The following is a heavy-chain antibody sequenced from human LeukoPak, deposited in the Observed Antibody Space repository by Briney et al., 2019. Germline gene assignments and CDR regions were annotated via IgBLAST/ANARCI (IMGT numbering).Heavy chain of an antibody. CDR2: ISGSGGST. V-gene: IGHV3-23*01. CDR3: AKLLSGFSVFVDY. D-gene: IGHD3-3*01. Sequence: GGSLRLSCAASGFTFSSYGMSWVRQAPGKGLEWVAAISGSGGSTYYADSVKGRFTTSKDNSKNTLYLQMNSLRAEDTAVYYCAKLLSGFSVFVDYWGQGTLVTVSS. J-gene: IGHJ4*02. CDR1: GFTFSSYG.